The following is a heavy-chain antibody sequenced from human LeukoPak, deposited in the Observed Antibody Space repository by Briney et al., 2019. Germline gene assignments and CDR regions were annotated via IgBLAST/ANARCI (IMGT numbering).Heavy chain of an antibody. CDR1: GGSFSGYY. Sequence: PSETLSLTCAVYGGSFSGYYWSWIRQPPGKGLEWIGETNHSGSTNYNPSLKSRVTISVDTSKNQFSLKLSSVTAADTAVYYCAEYSSSSYGVFDYWGQGTLVTVSS. J-gene: IGHJ4*02. D-gene: IGHD6-6*01. CDR3: AEYSSSSYGVFDY. V-gene: IGHV4-34*01. CDR2: TNHSGST.